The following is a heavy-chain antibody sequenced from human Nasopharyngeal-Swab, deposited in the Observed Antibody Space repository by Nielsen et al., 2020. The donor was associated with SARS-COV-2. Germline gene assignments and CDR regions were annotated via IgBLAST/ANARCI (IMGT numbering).Heavy chain of an antibody. CDR2: ISSSGSTI. CDR3: ARDSSAVAGSYYYYGMDV. V-gene: IGHV3-11*04. D-gene: IGHD6-19*01. J-gene: IGHJ6*02. CDR1: GFNFSDYY. Sequence: GESLKISCAASGFNFSDYYMSWIRQAPGKGLEWISYISSSGSTIYYADSVKGRFTISRDNAKNSLYLQMNSLRAEDTAVYYCARDSSAVAGSYYYYGMDVWGQGTTVTVSS.